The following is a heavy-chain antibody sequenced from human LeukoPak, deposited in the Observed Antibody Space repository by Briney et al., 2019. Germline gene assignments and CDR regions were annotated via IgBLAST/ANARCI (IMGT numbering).Heavy chain of an antibody. CDR2: INPSGGST. CDR3: AKGLGYSGSYPASDAFDI. J-gene: IGHJ3*02. V-gene: IGHV1-46*01. CDR1: GYTFTSYY. D-gene: IGHD1-26*01. Sequence: ASVKVSCKASGYTFTSYYMHWVRQAPGQGLEWMGIINPSGGSTSYAQKFQGRVTMTRDTSTSTVYMELNSLRAEDTAVYYCAKGLGYSGSYPASDAFDIWGQGTMVTVSS.